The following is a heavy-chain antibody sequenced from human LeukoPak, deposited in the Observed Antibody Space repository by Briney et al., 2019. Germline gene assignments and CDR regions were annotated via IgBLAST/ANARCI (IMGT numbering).Heavy chain of an antibody. CDR3: AKGYDSSGYSAAWFDP. J-gene: IGHJ5*02. D-gene: IGHD3-22*01. CDR2: ISGSGGST. V-gene: IGHV3-23*01. CDR1: GFTFSSYA. Sequence: QPGGSLRLSCAASGFTFSSYAMSWVRQAPGKGLEWVSAISGSGGSTYYADSVKGRFTISRDNSKNTLYLQMNSLRAEDTAVYYCAKGYDSSGYSAAWFDPWGRGTLVTVSS.